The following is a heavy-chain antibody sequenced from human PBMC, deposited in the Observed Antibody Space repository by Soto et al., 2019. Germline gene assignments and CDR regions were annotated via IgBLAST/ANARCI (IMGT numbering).Heavy chain of an antibody. CDR1: GGTFSSYT. V-gene: IGHV1-69*08. CDR3: ERDCSSIRPSFDY. D-gene: IGHD2-2*01. CDR2: IIPILGIA. J-gene: IGHJ4*02. Sequence: QVQLVQSGAEVKKPGSSVKVSCKASGGTFSSYTISWVRQAPGQGLEWMGRIIPILGIANYAQKFQGRVSITSGKSTGTAYMELSSVRSEDTAVYYCERDCSSIRPSFDYWGQGTLVAVSS.